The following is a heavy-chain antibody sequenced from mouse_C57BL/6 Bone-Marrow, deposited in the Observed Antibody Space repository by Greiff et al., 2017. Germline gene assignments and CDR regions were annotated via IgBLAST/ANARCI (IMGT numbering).Heavy chain of an antibody. Sequence: EVQLQESGGGLVKPGGSLKLSCAASGFTFSSYAMSWVRQTPEKRLEWVATISDGGSYTYDPDNVKGRFTISRDNAKNNLYLQMSHLKSEDTAMYDCARDPYSNNDWYFDGWGTGTTVTVSS. CDR1: GFTFSSYA. CDR2: ISDGGSYT. V-gene: IGHV5-4*01. CDR3: ARDPYSNNDWYFDG. D-gene: IGHD2-5*01. J-gene: IGHJ1*03.